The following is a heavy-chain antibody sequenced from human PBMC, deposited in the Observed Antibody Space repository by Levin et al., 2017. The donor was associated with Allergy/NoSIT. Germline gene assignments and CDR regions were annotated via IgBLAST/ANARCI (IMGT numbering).Heavy chain of an antibody. D-gene: IGHD3-10*01. CDR3: ARQGELEGSDPLWFGKNTKDWFDP. Sequence: LSQTLSLTCTVSGGSISSSSYYWGWIRQPPGKGLEWIGSIYYSGSTYYNPSLKSRVTISVDTSKNQFSLNLNSVTAADTAVYYCARQGELEGSDPLWFGKNTKDWFDPWGQGTLVTVSS. CDR1: GGSISSSSYY. CDR2: IYYSGST. V-gene: IGHV4-39*01. J-gene: IGHJ5*02.